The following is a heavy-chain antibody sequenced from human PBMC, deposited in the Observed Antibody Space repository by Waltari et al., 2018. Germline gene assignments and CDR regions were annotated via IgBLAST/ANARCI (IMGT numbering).Heavy chain of an antibody. J-gene: IGHJ4*02. CDR1: AFTFSSYA. CDR3: ARGSGYFFDY. CDR2: NVGRGRST. Sequence: EVQLLESGGGLVQPGGSLRLSCAASAFTFSSYAMRWVRQAPGKGREWVANVGRGRSTYYAESVKCRFTIAKDSPQNTLYLQMSSLRAEDTAVYYCARGSGYFFDYWGQGTLVTVSS. D-gene: IGHD1-1*01. V-gene: IGHV3-23*01.